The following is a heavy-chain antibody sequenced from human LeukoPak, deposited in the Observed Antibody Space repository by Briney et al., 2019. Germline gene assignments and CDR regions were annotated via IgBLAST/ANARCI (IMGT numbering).Heavy chain of an antibody. D-gene: IGHD3-10*01. CDR1: GYTFTDYY. CDR3: ARATVRGVEIDY. J-gene: IGHJ4*02. V-gene: IGHV1-2*02. CDR2: INPKSGDT. Sequence: ASVKVSCKASGYTFTDYYMHWVRQAPGQTFEWLAWINPKSGDTHYTQKFQGRVTVTTDTSITSVYMELSGLQSDDTAVYYCARATVRGVEIDYWGQGTLVTVSS.